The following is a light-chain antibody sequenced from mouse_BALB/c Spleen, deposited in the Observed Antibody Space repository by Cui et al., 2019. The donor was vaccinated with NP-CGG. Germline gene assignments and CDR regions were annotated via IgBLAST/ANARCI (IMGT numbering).Light chain of an antibody. CDR2: GTN. CDR1: TGTFTTSNY. J-gene: IGLJ1*01. CDR3: ALWYSNHWV. V-gene: IGLV1*01. Sequence: QAVVTPHSPLTTSPGERVTLTCRSSTGTFTTSNYANWVQEKPDHLFTGLIGGTNNRAPGVPARFSGSLIGDKAALTITGAQTEDEAIYFCALWYSNHWVFGGGTKLTVL.